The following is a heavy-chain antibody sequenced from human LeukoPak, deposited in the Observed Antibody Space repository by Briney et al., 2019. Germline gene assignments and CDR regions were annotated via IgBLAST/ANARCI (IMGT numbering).Heavy chain of an antibody. D-gene: IGHD4-4*01. CDR1: GGSISSYY. J-gene: IGHJ4*02. CDR3: ARHDYSNYGYFDY. V-gene: IGHV4-59*08. CDR2: IYYSGST. Sequence: SETLSLTCTVSGGSISSYYWSWIRQPPGKGLEWIGYIYYSGSTNYNPSLKSRVTISVDTSKNQFSLKLSSVTAADTAVYYCARHDYSNYGYFDYWGQGILVTVSS.